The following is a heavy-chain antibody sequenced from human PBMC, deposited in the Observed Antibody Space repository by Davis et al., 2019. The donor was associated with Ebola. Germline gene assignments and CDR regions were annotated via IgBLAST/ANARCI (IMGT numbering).Heavy chain of an antibody. CDR3: ARRRYYYYGMDV. V-gene: IGHV5-51*01. Sequence: KVSCMGSGYSFTSYWSGWLRQMPGKRLEWLGIIYPGDSDTRYSPSFQGQVTISADKSISTAYLQWSSLKASDTAMYYCARRRYYYYGMDVWGQGTTVTVSS. CDR1: GYSFTSYW. J-gene: IGHJ6*02. CDR2: IYPGDSDT.